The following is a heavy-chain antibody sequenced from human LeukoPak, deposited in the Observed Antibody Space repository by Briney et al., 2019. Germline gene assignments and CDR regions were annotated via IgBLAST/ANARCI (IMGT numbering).Heavy chain of an antibody. CDR2: IYHSGTT. J-gene: IGHJ4*02. CDR3: ARVARWGYYFDY. CDR1: GGSISSGGYP. V-gene: IGHV4-30-2*01. D-gene: IGHD1-26*01. Sequence: SQTLSLTCAVSGGSISSGGYPWSWIRQPPGKGLEWIGYIYHSGTTYYNPSLKSRVTISIDRSKNQFSLKLSSVTAADTALYYCARVARWGYYFDYWGQGTLVTVSS.